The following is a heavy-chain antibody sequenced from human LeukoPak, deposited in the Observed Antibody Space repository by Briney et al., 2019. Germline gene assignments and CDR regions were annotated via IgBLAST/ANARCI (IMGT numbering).Heavy chain of an antibody. V-gene: IGHV4-34*01. CDR3: ARGEVVNPSYFDY. CDR1: GGSFSGYY. Sequence: PSETLSLTCAVYGGSFSGYYWSWIRQPPGKGLEWIGEINHSGSTNYNPSLKSRVTISVDTSKNQFSLKLSSVTAADTAVYYCARGEVVNPSYFDYWGQGTLVTVSS. CDR2: INHSGST. J-gene: IGHJ4*02. D-gene: IGHD3-22*01.